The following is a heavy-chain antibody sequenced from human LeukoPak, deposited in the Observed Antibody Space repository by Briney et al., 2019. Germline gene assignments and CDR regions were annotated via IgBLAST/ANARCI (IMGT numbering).Heavy chain of an antibody. CDR1: GYTLTELS. V-gene: IGHV1-24*01. Sequence: ASVKVSCKVSGYTLTELSMHWVRQAPGKGLEWMGAFDPEDGETIYAQKFQGRVTMTEDTSTDTAYMELSSLRSEDTAVYYCSTEEYYYGSGNWFDPWGQGTLVTVSS. CDR3: STEEYYYGSGNWFDP. D-gene: IGHD3-10*01. CDR2: FDPEDGET. J-gene: IGHJ5*02.